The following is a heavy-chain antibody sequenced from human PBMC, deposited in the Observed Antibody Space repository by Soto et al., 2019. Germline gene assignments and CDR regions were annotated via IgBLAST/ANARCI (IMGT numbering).Heavy chain of an antibody. V-gene: IGHV4-4*02. J-gene: IGHJ6*02. D-gene: IGHD2-15*01. CDR2: IYHSGST. Sequence: SETLSLTCAVSGGSISSSNWWSWVRQPPGKGLEWIGEIYHSGSTNYNPSLKSRVTISVDKSKNQFSLKLSSVTAADTAVYYCARVRLLSGYYGMEVWGQGTTVTVSS. CDR3: ARVRLLSGYYGMEV. CDR1: GGSISSSNW.